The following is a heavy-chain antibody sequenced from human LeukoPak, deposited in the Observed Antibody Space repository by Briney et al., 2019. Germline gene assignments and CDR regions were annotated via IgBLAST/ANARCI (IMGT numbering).Heavy chain of an antibody. CDR2: ISSSGSTI. D-gene: IGHD3-22*01. V-gene: IGHV3-11*04. CDR3: ARDRRYYYDSSGYYQAIDY. Sequence: PGGSLRLSCAASGFTVSSNYMSWVRQAPGKGLEWVSYISSSGSTIYYADSVKGRFTISRDNAKNSLYLQMNSLRAEDTAVYYCARDRRYYYDSSGYYQAIDYWGQGTLVTVSS. J-gene: IGHJ4*02. CDR1: GFTVSSNY.